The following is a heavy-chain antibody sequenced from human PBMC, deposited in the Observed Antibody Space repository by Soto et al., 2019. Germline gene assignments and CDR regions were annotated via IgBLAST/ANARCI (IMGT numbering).Heavy chain of an antibody. CDR1: GYTFTSYG. Sequence: ASVKVSCKASGYTFTSYGISWVRQAPGQGLEWMGWISAYNGNTNYAQKLQGRVTMTTDTSTSTAYMELRSLRSDDTAVYYCARDKEYYDFWSGYYNPGWPFDYWGQGTLVTVSS. CDR3: ARDKEYYDFWSGYYNPGWPFDY. CDR2: ISAYNGNT. J-gene: IGHJ4*02. D-gene: IGHD3-3*01. V-gene: IGHV1-18*01.